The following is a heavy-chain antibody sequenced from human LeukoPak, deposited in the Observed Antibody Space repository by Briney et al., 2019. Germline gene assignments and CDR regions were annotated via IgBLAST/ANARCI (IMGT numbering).Heavy chain of an antibody. CDR1: GLTFSNYW. CDR3: ARDQGGYYGSGSYFDE. D-gene: IGHD3-10*01. V-gene: IGHV3-7*01. J-gene: IGHJ4*02. Sequence: GGSLRLSCTAYGLTFSNYWMSWVRQAPGKGLEWMAKIKEDGSEKNYVDSVKGRFTISRDNAKNSLYLQMNSLRDEDTAVYYCARDQGGYYGSGSYFDEWGQRTLVTVSS. CDR2: IKEDGSEK.